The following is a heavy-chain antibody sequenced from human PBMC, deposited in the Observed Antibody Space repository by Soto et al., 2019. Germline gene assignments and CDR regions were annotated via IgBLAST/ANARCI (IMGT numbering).Heavy chain of an antibody. CDR3: ARCGYYFWNSCYYRGMDV. J-gene: IGHJ6*02. Sequence: ASVKVSCKASGYTFTSYGISWVRQAPGQGLEWMGWISAYNGNTNYAQKLQGRVTMTTDTSTSTAYMELRSLRSDDTAVYYCARCGYYFWNSCYYRGMDVWGQGTTFNVSS. CDR1: GYTFTSYG. V-gene: IGHV1-18*01. CDR2: ISAYNGNT. D-gene: IGHD3-3*01.